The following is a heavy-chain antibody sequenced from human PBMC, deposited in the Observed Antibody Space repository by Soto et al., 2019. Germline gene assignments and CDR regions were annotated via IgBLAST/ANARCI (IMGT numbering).Heavy chain of an antibody. CDR3: ARAETISISGVPEVDGCDI. CDR1: GGSISSGGHS. CDR2: IYHSGMT. V-gene: IGHV4-30-2*01. D-gene: IGHD3-3*01. Sequence: QLQLQESGSGLVKSSQTLSLTCAVSGGSISSGGHSWNWLRQPPGKGLECIGNIYHSGMTYYKAFFKGRVTLSIDRSNNQVYLRLTTVTAAASDVYYCARAETISISGVPEVDGCDIWGQGTMVTVSS. J-gene: IGHJ3*02.